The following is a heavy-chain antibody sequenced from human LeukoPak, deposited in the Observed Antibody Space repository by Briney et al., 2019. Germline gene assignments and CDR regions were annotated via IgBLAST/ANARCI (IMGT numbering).Heavy chain of an antibody. CDR1: GYTFTGYY. V-gene: IGHV1-2*02. CDR2: INPNSGGT. CDR3: ASELGLDYYGSGSYYPH. Sequence: GASVKVSCKASGYTFTGYYMHWVRQAPGQGIEWMGWINPNSGGTNYAQKFQGRVTMTRDTSISTAHMELSRLRSDDTAVYYCASELGLDYYGSGSYYPHWGQGTLVTVSS. J-gene: IGHJ4*02. D-gene: IGHD3-10*01.